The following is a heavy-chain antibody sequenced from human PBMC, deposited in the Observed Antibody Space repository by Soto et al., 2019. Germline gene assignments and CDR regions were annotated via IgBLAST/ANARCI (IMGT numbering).Heavy chain of an antibody. CDR3: VKDQRNRTYYDILTGYSPKPSFDY. CDR2: ISSNGGST. V-gene: IGHV3-64D*08. CDR1: GFTFSSYA. Sequence: GGSLRLSCSASGFTFSSYAMHWVRQAPGKGLEYVSAISSNGGSTYYADSVKGRFTISRDNSKNTLYLQMSSLRAEDTAVYYCVKDQRNRTYYDILTGYSPKPSFDYWGQGTLVTVSS. J-gene: IGHJ4*02. D-gene: IGHD3-9*01.